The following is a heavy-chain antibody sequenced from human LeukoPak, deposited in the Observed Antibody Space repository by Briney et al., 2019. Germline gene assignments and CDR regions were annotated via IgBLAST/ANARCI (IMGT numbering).Heavy chain of an antibody. V-gene: IGHV3-48*03. J-gene: IGHJ6*03. CDR1: GFTFSSYE. Sequence: GGSLRLSCAASGFTFSSYEMNWVRQAPGKGLEWVSYISSGGSTIYYADSVKGRFTISTDNAKNSLYLKMNSLGAEDTAVYSCARTVREKDILTGYYYMDVWGKGTTVTISS. CDR3: ARTVREKDILTGYYYMDV. D-gene: IGHD3-9*01. CDR2: ISSGGSTI.